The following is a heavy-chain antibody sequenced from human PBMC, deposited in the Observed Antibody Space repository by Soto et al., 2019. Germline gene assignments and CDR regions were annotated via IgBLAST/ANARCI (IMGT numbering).Heavy chain of an antibody. D-gene: IGHD1-7*01. J-gene: IGHJ5*02. CDR3: ARGGSQGYNWNYVPWFDP. CDR1: GGSISSGGYY. V-gene: IGHV4-30-4*01. Sequence: SETLSLTCTVSGGSISSGGYYRSWIPKPPGKGLEWIGYIYYSGSTYYNPSLKSRVTISVDTSKDQFSLKLSSVTDADTAVYYCARGGSQGYNWNYVPWFDPWGQGTLVTVSS. CDR2: IYYSGST.